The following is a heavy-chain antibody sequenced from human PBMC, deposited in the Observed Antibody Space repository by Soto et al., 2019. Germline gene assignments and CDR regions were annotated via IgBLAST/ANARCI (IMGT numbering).Heavy chain of an antibody. D-gene: IGHD3-22*01. V-gene: IGHV1-18*04. CDR2: ISAYNGNT. Sequence: ASVNVACKASGYTFSSYGSGWRRQAPGQGLEWMGWISAYNGNTNYAQKLQGRVTMTTDTSTSTAYMELRSLRSDDTAVYYCTRVGPYINMIVVVDFDYWGQGTLVTVSS. J-gene: IGHJ4*02. CDR1: GYTFSSYG. CDR3: TRVGPYINMIVVVDFDY.